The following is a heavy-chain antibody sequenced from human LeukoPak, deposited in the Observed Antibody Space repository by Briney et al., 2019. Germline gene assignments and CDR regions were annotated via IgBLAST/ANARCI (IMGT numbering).Heavy chain of an antibody. J-gene: IGHJ4*02. CDR2: ISSSSSAI. V-gene: IGHV3-48*01. D-gene: IGHD5-24*01. CDR3: ARDGYNWADS. CDR1: GFTFGSYA. Sequence: GSLRLSCAASGFTFGSYAMNWVRQPPGKGLEWVSYISSSSSAIYYGASVKGRFTVSRDNVKNSLYLQMNSLRVEDTALYYCARDGYNWADSWGQGTLVTVSS.